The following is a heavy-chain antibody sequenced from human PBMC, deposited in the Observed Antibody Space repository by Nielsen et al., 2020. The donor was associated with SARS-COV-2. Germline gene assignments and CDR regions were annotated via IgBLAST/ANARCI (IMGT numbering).Heavy chain of an antibody. V-gene: IGHV1-18*04. D-gene: IGHD1-1*01. CDR1: GYTFSRHG. Sequence: ASVKVSCKASGYTFSRHGISWVRQAPGQGLEWMGWISVYNDKTNYSEKFQGRVTITADKSTSTAYMELSSLRSEDTAVYYCARTDIQLELRGYYYYGMDVWGQGTTVTVSS. J-gene: IGHJ6*02. CDR3: ARTDIQLELRGYYYYGMDV. CDR2: ISVYNDKT.